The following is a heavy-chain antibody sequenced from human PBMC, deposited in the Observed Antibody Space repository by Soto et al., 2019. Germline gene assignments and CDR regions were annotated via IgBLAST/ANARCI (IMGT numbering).Heavy chain of an antibody. CDR3: ARDPSHYVMDV. CDR2: IWHDGSNK. V-gene: IGHV3-33*01. CDR1: GFTFSTYG. Sequence: PGGSLRLSCAASGFTFSTYGMHWVRQAQGKGLGWVAVIWHDGSNKYYADSVKGRFTISRDNSKNTLYLQMNSPRAEATAVYYCARDPSHYVMDVWGQGTTDTVSS. J-gene: IGHJ6*02.